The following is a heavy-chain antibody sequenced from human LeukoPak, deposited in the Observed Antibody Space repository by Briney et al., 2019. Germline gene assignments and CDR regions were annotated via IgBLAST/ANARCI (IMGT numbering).Heavy chain of an antibody. J-gene: IGHJ5*02. CDR3: ARGTYFGSWFGKVWFDP. CDR1: GGTFSSYA. CDR2: IIPIFGTA. Sequence: SVKVSCKASGGTFSSYAISWVRQAPGQGREWMGGIIPIFGTANYAQKFQGRVTITTDESTSTAYMERSSLRSEDTAVYYCARGTYFGSWFGKVWFDPWGQGTLVTVSS. D-gene: IGHD6-13*01. V-gene: IGHV1-69*05.